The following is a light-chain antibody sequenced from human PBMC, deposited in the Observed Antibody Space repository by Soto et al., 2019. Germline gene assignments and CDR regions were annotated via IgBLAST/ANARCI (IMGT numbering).Light chain of an antibody. CDR3: AAWDDSLNGVV. CDR2: SNN. V-gene: IGLV1-44*01. CDR1: RFNIGRNT. Sequence: QSVLTQPPSASGTPGQTVTISCSGSRFNIGRNTVNWYQQLPGSAPKLLIYSNNQRPSGVPDRFSGSRSGTSASLAISGLQSEDEADYYCAAWDDSLNGVVFGGGTKLTVL. J-gene: IGLJ2*01.